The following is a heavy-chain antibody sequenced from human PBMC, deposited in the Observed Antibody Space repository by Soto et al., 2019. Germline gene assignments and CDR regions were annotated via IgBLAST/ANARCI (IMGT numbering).Heavy chain of an antibody. J-gene: IGHJ4*02. CDR3: AREGTRPLAYCGGDCYSSDFDY. V-gene: IGHV4-61*01. Sequence: SETLSLTCTVSGGSVSSGSYYWSWIRQPPGKGLEWIGYIYYSGSTNYNPSLKSRVTISVDTSKNQFSLKLSSVTAADTAVYYCAREGTRPLAYCGGDCYSSDFDYWGQGTLVTVPQ. CDR2: IYYSGST. D-gene: IGHD2-21*02. CDR1: GGSVSSGSYY.